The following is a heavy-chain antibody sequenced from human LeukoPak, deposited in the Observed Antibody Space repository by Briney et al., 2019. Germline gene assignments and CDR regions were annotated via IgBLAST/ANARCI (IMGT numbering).Heavy chain of an antibody. Sequence: SVKVSCKASGGTFSSYAISWVRQAPGQGLEWMGRIIPILGIANYAQKFQGRVTITADKSTSTAYMELSSLRSEDTAVYYCARDAARDAFDIWGQGTMVTVSS. CDR1: GGTFSSYA. V-gene: IGHV1-69*04. CDR3: ARDAARDAFDI. CDR2: IIPILGIA. J-gene: IGHJ3*02. D-gene: IGHD2-15*01.